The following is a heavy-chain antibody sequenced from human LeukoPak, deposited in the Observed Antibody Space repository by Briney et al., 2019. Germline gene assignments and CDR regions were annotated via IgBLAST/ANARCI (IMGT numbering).Heavy chain of an antibody. D-gene: IGHD3-22*01. CDR1: GDSISTSRYH. CDR2: LSYNGGT. Sequence: SETLSLACTVSGDSISTSRYHWGWVRQPPGKGLEWIGTLSYNGGTNYNPSLKSRVTISVDTSKNQFSLKLSSVTAEDTAVYYCARDLFWYDSTGGFDYWGQGTLVTVSS. V-gene: IGHV4-39*07. J-gene: IGHJ4*02. CDR3: ARDLFWYDSTGGFDY.